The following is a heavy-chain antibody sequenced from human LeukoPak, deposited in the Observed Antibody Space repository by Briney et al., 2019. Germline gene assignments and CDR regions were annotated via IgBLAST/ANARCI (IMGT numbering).Heavy chain of an antibody. CDR1: GFTFDDYG. CDR2: INWNGGST. D-gene: IGHD3-10*01. Sequence: GGSLRLSCAPSGFTFDDYGMSWVRQAPGKGLEWVSGINWNGGSTGYADSVKGRFTISRDNAKNSLYLQMNSLRAEDTALYYCARDRDLMVRGVTSYGMDVWGQGTTVTVSS. CDR3: ARDRDLMVRGVTSYGMDV. V-gene: IGHV3-20*04. J-gene: IGHJ6*02.